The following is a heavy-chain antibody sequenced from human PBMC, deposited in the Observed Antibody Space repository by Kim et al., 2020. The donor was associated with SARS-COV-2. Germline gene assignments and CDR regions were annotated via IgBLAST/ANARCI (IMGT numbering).Heavy chain of an antibody. Sequence: GGSLRLSCAASGFTVSSNSMTWVRQARGKGLEWVSIIYSGGTTDYIDSVKGRFTISRDNAKNTLLLHMMSLRVEDTAVYYCATENLRMTGFDYWGQGA. CDR2: IYSGGTT. J-gene: IGHJ4*02. V-gene: IGHV3-53*01. CDR1: GFTVSSNS. CDR3: ATENLRMTGFDY.